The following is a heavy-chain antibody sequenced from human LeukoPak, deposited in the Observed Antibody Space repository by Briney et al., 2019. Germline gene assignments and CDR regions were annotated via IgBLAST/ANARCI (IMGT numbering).Heavy chain of an antibody. J-gene: IGHJ5*02. D-gene: IGHD3-16*01. V-gene: IGHV4-59*01. CDR2: VHQSGTT. CDR1: GVPFSSYY. CDR3: ARDGGSYSRNWLDP. Sequence: SETLSLTCTISGVPFSSYYWSWIRQSPGKGLEWIGYVHQSGTTNSNPSLKSRVTISVDTSKNQFSLKLTSVTAADTAAYYCARDGGSYSRNWLDPWGRGTLVTVSS.